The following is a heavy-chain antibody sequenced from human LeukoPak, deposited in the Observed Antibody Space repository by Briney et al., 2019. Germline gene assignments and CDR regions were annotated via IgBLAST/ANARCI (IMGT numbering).Heavy chain of an antibody. CDR1: GESISNSRHY. CDR3: ARDGVVTMELDS. J-gene: IGHJ4*02. D-gene: IGHD3-3*01. CDR2: IYPSGNT. V-gene: IGHV4-61*02. Sequence: SETLSLTCTVSGESISNSRHYWSWIRQPAVKGLEWIGRIYPSGNTNYNPSLKSRLTISLDTSKNQFSLNLKSVTAADTAMYYCARDGVVTMELDSWGQGTLVTVSS.